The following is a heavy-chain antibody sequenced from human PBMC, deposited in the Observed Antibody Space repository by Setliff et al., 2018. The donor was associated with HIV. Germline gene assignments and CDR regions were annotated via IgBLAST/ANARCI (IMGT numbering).Heavy chain of an antibody. J-gene: IGHJ5*02. CDR1: GGSFSGNY. CDR3: ARSSLHCGGGSCYLTWFDP. CDR2: INHSANT. Sequence: PSETLSLTCAVYGGSFSGNYWNWIRQPPGKGLEWIGEINHSANTNYSLSLKSRVTISVDTSKNQFSLKLNSVTAADTAVYYCARSSLHCGGGSCYLTWFDPWGQGTLVTVSS. D-gene: IGHD2-15*01. V-gene: IGHV4-34*01.